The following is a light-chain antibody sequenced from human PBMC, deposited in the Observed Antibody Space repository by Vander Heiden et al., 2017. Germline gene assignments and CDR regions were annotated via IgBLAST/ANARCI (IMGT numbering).Light chain of an antibody. V-gene: IGLV7-43*01. CDR3: LLYYGGAWV. Sequence: QTVVTQEPSLTVSPGGTVTLTCASSTGAVTSGYYPNWFQQTPGQAPRALIYSTSNKYSCTPARFSGSLLGGKAALTLSGVQPEDEAEYYCLLYYGGAWVFGGGTKLTVL. J-gene: IGLJ3*02. CDR1: TGAVTSGYY. CDR2: STS.